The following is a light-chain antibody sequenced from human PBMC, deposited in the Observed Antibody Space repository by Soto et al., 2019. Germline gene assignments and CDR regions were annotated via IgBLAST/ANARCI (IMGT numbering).Light chain of an antibody. V-gene: IGKV1-39*01. J-gene: IGKJ5*01. Sequence: DIQMTQSPSSLSSSLGERVTITCRTSQTITTSLNWYRQKPGKAPDLLIYAASSLQSGIPSRFGGRGSGTDFTLTITGLQPEDFATYYCQQNYSLPITFGQGTRLEIK. CDR3: QQNYSLPIT. CDR2: AAS. CDR1: QTITTS.